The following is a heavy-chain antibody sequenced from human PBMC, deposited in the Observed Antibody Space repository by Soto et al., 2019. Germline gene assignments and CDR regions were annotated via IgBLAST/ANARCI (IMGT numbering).Heavy chain of an antibody. J-gene: IGHJ5*02. V-gene: IGHV4-39*01. CDR3: ARGIFLEWLLNWFDP. CDR1: GGSISSSSYN. CDR2: IYYSGST. Sequence: QLQLQESGPGLVKPSETLSLTCTVYGGSISSSSYNWGWIRQPPGKGLEWIGSIYYSGSTYYNPSLKSRVTISVDTSKNQFSLKLSSVTAADTAVYYCARGIFLEWLLNWFDPWGQGTLVTVSS. D-gene: IGHD3-3*01.